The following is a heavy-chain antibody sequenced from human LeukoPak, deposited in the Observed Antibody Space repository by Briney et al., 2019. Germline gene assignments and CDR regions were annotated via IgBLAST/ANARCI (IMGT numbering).Heavy chain of an antibody. D-gene: IGHD3-22*01. CDR3: AKGGLSSGYAKRDPDDAFDI. CDR2: ISYDGSNK. Sequence: GGSLRLSCAASGFTFSSYGMHWVRQAPGKGLEWVAVISYDGSNKYYADSVKGRFTISRDNSKNTLYLQMNSLRAEDTAVYYCAKGGLSSGYAKRDPDDAFDIWGQGTMVTVSS. J-gene: IGHJ3*02. V-gene: IGHV3-30*18. CDR1: GFTFSSYG.